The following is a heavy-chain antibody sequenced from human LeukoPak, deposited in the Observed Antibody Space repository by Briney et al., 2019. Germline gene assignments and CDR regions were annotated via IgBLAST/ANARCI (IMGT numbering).Heavy chain of an antibody. D-gene: IGHD3-22*01. V-gene: IGHV3-23*01. CDR2: ISGSGGST. CDR3: AKGPYYYDSSAYHYGAFDI. CDR1: GFTFSSYA. Sequence: GGSMTLSCPPSGFTFSSYAMSWVRPAPGKGLEWVSAISGSGGSTYYTDSVKGRFTISRDNSKNTLYLQMNSLRAEDTAVYYCAKGPYYYDSSAYHYGAFDIWGQGTMVTVSS. J-gene: IGHJ3*02.